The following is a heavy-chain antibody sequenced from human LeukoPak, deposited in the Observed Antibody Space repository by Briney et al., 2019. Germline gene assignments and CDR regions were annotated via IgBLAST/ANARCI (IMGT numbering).Heavy chain of an antibody. CDR3: AISNDAFDI. CDR1: GGSFSGYY. V-gene: IGHV4-34*01. CDR2: INHSGST. J-gene: IGHJ3*02. Sequence: PSETLSLTCAVYGGSFSGYYWSWIRQPPGKGLEWIGEINHSGSTNYNPSLKSRVTISVDTSKNQFSLKLSSVTAADTAVYYCAISNDAFDIWGQGTMVTVSS.